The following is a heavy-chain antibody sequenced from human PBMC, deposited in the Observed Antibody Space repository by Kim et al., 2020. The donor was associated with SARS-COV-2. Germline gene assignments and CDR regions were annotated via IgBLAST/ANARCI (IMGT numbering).Heavy chain of an antibody. J-gene: IGHJ3*02. CDR1: GYSFTSYW. D-gene: IGHD2-15*01. V-gene: IGHV5-51*01. CDR2: IYPGDSDT. Sequence: GESLKISCKGSGYSFTSYWIGWVRQMPGKGLEWMGIIYPGDSDTRYSPSFQGPVTISADKSISTAYLQWSSLKASDTAMYYCASKYCSGGSCYPNAFDIWGQGTMVTVSS. CDR3: ASKYCSGGSCYPNAFDI.